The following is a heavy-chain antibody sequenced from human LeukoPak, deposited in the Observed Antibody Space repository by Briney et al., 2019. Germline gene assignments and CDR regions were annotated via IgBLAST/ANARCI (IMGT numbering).Heavy chain of an antibody. D-gene: IGHD3-3*01. J-gene: IGHJ1*01. Sequence: GGSLRLSCEASGFTFSRYWMHWVRQAPGKGLVWVSRIKSDGKTNYADSVKGRFTISRDNAKNTVSLQMNSLRADDTGVYYCARAPSEVGGYYPEYFRHWGQGTLITVSS. CDR1: GFTFSRYW. V-gene: IGHV3-74*01. CDR3: ARAPSEVGGYYPEYFRH. CDR2: IKSDGKT.